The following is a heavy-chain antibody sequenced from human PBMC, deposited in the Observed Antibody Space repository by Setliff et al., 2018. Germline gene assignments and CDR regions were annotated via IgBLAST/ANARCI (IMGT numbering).Heavy chain of an antibody. CDR3: ARVPRNSRDYYYGMDV. Sequence: GASVKVSCKASGGTFSSYTISWVRQAPGQGLEWMGRIIPILGIANYAQKFQGRVTITADKSTSTAYMELRSLRSDDTAVYYCARVPRNSRDYYYGMDVWGQGTLVTVSS. CDR1: GGTFSSYT. V-gene: IGHV1-69*02. CDR2: IIPILGIA. J-gene: IGHJ6*02. D-gene: IGHD6-13*01.